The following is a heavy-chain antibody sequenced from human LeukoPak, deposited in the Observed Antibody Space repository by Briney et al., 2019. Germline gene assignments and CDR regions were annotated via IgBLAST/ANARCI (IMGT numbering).Heavy chain of an antibody. Sequence: PSETLSLTCTVSGGSISSYYWSWIRQPPGKGLEWIGEINHSGSTNYNPSLKSRVTISVDTSKNQFSLKLSSVTAADTAVYYCARGVGQQLVNWFDPWGQGTLVTVSS. CDR3: ARGVGQQLVNWFDP. CDR1: GGSISSYY. CDR2: INHSGST. V-gene: IGHV4-34*01. D-gene: IGHD6-13*01. J-gene: IGHJ5*02.